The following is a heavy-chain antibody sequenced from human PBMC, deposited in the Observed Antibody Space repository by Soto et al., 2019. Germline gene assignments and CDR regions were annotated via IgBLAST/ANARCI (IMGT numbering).Heavy chain of an antibody. D-gene: IGHD1-26*01. CDR1: GFTFNNYG. V-gene: IGHV3-30*03. CDR3: TTDRRVGGTSPHFDS. CDR2: ISFDGRNT. Sequence: PGGSLRLSCAASGFTFNNYGMHWVRQAPGKGLEWVVVISFDGRNTDYLDSVKGRFTISRDNSKNTLYLEMTSLRAEDTAVYYCTTDRRVGGTSPHFDSWGQGTQVTVSS. J-gene: IGHJ4*02.